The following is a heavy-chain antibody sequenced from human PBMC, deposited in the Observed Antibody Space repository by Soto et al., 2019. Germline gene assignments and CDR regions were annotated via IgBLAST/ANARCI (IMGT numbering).Heavy chain of an antibody. CDR2: TYYRSKWYN. J-gene: IGHJ4*02. D-gene: IGHD1-7*01. CDR1: GDSVSSNSAA. Sequence: KTSETLSLTCAISGDSVSSNSAAWNWIRQSPSRGLEWLGRTYYRSKWYNDYAVSVKSRITINPDTSKNQFSLQLNSVTPEDTAVYYCARVSWNYRQWNFDYWGQGTLVTVSS. V-gene: IGHV6-1*01. CDR3: ARVSWNYRQWNFDY.